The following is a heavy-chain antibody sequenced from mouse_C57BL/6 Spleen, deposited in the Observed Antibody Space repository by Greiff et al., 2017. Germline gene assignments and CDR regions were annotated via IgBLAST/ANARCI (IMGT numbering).Heavy chain of an antibody. CDR1: GYTFTSYW. Sequence: VQLQQPGAELVRPGSSVKLSCKASGYTFTSYWMDWVKQRPGQGLEWIGNIYPSDSEAHYNQKFKDKATLTVDKSSSTAYMQLSSLTSEDSAVYYCAREDYGNYGYFDYWGQGTTLTVSS. CDR3: AREDYGNYGYFDY. J-gene: IGHJ2*01. V-gene: IGHV1-61*01. D-gene: IGHD2-1*01. CDR2: IYPSDSEA.